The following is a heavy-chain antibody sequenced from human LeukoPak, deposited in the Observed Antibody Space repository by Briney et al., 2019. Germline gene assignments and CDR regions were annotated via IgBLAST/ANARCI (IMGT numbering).Heavy chain of an antibody. J-gene: IGHJ4*02. V-gene: IGHV4-39*01. CDR2: IYYSGST. Sequence: SETLSLTCTVSGGSISSSSYYWGWIRQPPGKGLEWIGSIYYSGSTYYNPSLKSRVTISVDTSKNQFSLKLSSVTAADTAVYYCARMRYFDCKWLVLKCKLKGIFDYWGQGTLVTVSS. CDR3: ARMRYFDCKWLVLKCKLKGIFDY. CDR1: GGSISSSSYY. D-gene: IGHD3-9*01.